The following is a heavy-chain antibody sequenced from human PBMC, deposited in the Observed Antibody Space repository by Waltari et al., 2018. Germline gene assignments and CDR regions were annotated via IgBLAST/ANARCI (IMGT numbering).Heavy chain of an antibody. V-gene: IGHV4-34*01. Sequence: QVQLQQWGAGLLKPSETLSLTCAVYGGSFSGYYWSWIRQPPGKGLEWIGEINHSGSTNYNPSLKSRVTISVDTSKNQFSLKLSSVTAADTAVYYCARGGAWSGLYGSGSYLSWFDPWGQGTLVTVSS. CDR2: INHSGST. CDR1: GGSFSGYY. CDR3: ARGGAWSGLYGSGSYLSWFDP. D-gene: IGHD3-10*01. J-gene: IGHJ5*02.